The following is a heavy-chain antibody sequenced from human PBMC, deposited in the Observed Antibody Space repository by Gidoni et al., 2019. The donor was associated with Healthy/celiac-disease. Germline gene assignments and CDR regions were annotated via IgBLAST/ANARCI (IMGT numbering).Heavy chain of an antibody. CDR1: GYTFTGYY. Sequence: QVQLVQSGAEVKKPGASVKVSCKASGYTFTGYYMHWVRQAPGQGLVWMGWINPNSGGTNYAQKFQGRVTMTRDKSIGTAYMELSRLRSDDTAVYYCASPYCSSTSCYGAGVGAAFDIWGQGTMVTVSS. V-gene: IGHV1-2*02. J-gene: IGHJ3*02. CDR3: ASPYCSSTSCYGAGVGAAFDI. CDR2: INPNSGGT. D-gene: IGHD2-2*01.